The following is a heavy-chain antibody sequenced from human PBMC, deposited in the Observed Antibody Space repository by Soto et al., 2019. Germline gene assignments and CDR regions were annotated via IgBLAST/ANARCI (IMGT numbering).Heavy chain of an antibody. V-gene: IGHV1-8*01. J-gene: IGHJ6*02. CDR3: AREYKLLPTRPYGMDV. CDR2: MNPNSGNT. CDR1: GYTFTSYD. Sequence: QVQLVQSGAEVKKPGASVKVSCKASGYTFTSYDINWVRQATGQGLEWMGWMNPNSGNTGYAQKFQGRVTMTRNTSISTAYMEMSRLRSEDTAVYYCAREYKLLPTRPYGMDVWGQGTTVTVSS. D-gene: IGHD2-2*01.